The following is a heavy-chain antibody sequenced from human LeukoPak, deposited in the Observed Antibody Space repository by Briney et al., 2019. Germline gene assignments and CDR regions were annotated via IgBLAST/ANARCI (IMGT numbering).Heavy chain of an antibody. CDR1: GGTFSSYA. D-gene: IGHD2-15*01. V-gene: IGHV1-69*04. J-gene: IGHJ6*02. Sequence: SVTVSCKASGGTFSSYAISWVRQAPGQGLEWMGRIIPIFGIANYAQKFQGRVTITADKSTSTAYMELSSLRSEDTAVYYCAKSVVVVAWGMGVWGQGTTVTVSS. CDR2: IIPIFGIA. CDR3: AKSVVVVAWGMGV.